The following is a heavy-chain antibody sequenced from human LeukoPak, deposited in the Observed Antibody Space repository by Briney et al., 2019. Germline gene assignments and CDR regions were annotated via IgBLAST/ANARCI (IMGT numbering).Heavy chain of an antibody. D-gene: IGHD3-9*01. CDR1: GGSISSYY. CDR2: IYYSGST. Sequence: SETLSLTCTVSGGSISSYYWSWIRQPPGKGLEWIGYIYYSGSTNYNPSLKSRVTISVDTSKNQFSLKLSSVTAADTAVYYCARRSYDILTGYSYAFDIWGQGTMVTVSS. V-gene: IGHV4-59*08. J-gene: IGHJ3*02. CDR3: ARRSYDILTGYSYAFDI.